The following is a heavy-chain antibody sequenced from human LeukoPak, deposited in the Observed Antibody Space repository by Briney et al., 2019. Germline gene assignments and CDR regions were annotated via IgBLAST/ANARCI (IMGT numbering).Heavy chain of an antibody. D-gene: IGHD3-10*01. Sequence: ASVTVSCKASGYAFTYYYIHWVRQAPGQGLEWMGIINPSGGSTSYAQKFQGRVIMTRDTSTSTVYMDPSSLRSDDTAVYYCARADVGSYLFDYWGQGTLVTVSS. CDR1: GYAFTYYY. V-gene: IGHV1-46*01. CDR2: INPSGGST. CDR3: ARADVGSYLFDY. J-gene: IGHJ4*02.